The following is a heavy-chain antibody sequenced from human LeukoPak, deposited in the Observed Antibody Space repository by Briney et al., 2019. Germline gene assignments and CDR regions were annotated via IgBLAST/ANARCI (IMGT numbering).Heavy chain of an antibody. CDR3: AKAYASGTYYIDS. Sequence: GGSLRLSCAASGFTFSSYAMNWVRQAPGKGLEWVSAISGSGGNTYYADSVQGRFTISRDNSKNTLNLQMNSLRAEDTALYYCAKAYASGTYYIDSWGQGTLVTVSS. CDR1: GFTFSSYA. V-gene: IGHV3-23*01. CDR2: ISGSGGNT. J-gene: IGHJ4*02. D-gene: IGHD3-10*01.